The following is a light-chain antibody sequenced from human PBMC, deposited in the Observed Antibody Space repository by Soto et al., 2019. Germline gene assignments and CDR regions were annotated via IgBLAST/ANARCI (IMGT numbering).Light chain of an antibody. V-gene: IGLV2-14*01. Sequence: QSALTQPASVSGSPGQSITISCTGTSSDVGGYNYVSWYQQHPGKAPKVMIYDVSNRPSGVSNRFSGSKSGNTASLTISGLQAEDEADYYCSSYTSSSTFVFGTGTKLNVL. CDR2: DVS. CDR3: SSYTSSSTFV. J-gene: IGLJ1*01. CDR1: SSDVGGYNY.